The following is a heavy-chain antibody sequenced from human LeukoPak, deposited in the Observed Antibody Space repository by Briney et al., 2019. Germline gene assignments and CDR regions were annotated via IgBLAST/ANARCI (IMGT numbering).Heavy chain of an antibody. CDR3: AKAEGFFGGYYDH. J-gene: IGHJ4*02. Sequence: GGSLRLSCAASGFSFDDDAIHWVRQAPGKGLEWVSGISWNSGNIDYADSVKGRFTISRDNAKNSLYLQMNSLRTEDTAFYYCAKAEGFFGGYYDHWGQGTLVTVSS. D-gene: IGHD4-23*01. CDR2: ISWNSGNI. CDR1: GFSFDDDA. V-gene: IGHV3-9*01.